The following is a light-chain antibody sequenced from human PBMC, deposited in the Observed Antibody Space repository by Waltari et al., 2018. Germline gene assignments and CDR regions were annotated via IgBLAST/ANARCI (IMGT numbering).Light chain of an antibody. CDR1: SSDVGSYNL. CDR2: EGS. V-gene: IGLV2-23*01. J-gene: IGLJ2*01. CDR3: CSYAGSTYVV. Sequence: QSALTQPASVSGSPGQSITISCTGTSSDVGSYNLVSWYPQHPGKAPKLMIYEGSKRPSGVSNRFSGSKSGNTASLTISGLQAEDEADYYCCSYAGSTYVVFGGGTKLTVL.